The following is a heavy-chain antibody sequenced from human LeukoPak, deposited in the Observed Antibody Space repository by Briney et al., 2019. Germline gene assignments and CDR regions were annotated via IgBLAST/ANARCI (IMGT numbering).Heavy chain of an antibody. CDR1: GGSISSYY. V-gene: IGHV4-59*08. D-gene: IGHD6-19*01. CDR2: IYYSGST. J-gene: IGHJ4*02. Sequence: SGTLSLTCTVSGGSISSYYWSWIRQPPGKGLEWTGYIYYSGSTNYNPSLKSRVTISVDTSKNQFSLKLSSVTAADTAVYYCARRGSSGWYEFDYWGQGTLVTVSS. CDR3: ARRGSSGWYEFDY.